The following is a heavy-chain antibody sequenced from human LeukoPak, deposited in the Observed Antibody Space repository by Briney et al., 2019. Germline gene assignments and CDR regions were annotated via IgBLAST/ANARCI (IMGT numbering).Heavy chain of an antibody. CDR1: GGSISSYY. CDR2: IYTSGST. D-gene: IGHD3-3*01. J-gene: IGHJ4*02. CDR3: ARDPSDFWSGYTTYYFDY. Sequence: NPSKTLSLTCTVSGGSISSYYWSWIRQPAGKGLEWIGRIYTSGSTNYNPSLKSRVTMSVDTSKNQFSLKLSSVTAADTAVYYCARDPSDFWSGYTTYYFDYWGQGTLVTVSS. V-gene: IGHV4-4*07.